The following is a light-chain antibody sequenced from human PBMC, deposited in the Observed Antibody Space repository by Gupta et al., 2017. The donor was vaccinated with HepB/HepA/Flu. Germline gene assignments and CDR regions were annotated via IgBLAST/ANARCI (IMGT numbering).Light chain of an antibody. CDR1: SSDVGEYNY. V-gene: IGLV2-11*02. CDR3: CSYAGSHTFPYV. CDR2: DVT. J-gene: IGLJ1*01. Sequence: SALTQPRSVSGSPGQSVTISCTGTSSDVGEYNYVSWYQQNPGKAPKLIIYDVTKRPSGVPDRFSGSKSGGTASLTISGLQAEDEADYYCCSYAGSHTFPYVFGTGTKVTVL.